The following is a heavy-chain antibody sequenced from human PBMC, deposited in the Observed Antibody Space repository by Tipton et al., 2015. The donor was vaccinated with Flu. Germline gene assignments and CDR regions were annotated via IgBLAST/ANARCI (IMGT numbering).Heavy chain of an antibody. J-gene: IGHJ4*02. D-gene: IGHD3-16*01. Sequence: TLSLTCTVSNGSIISSSYYWGWIRQSPGKGLEWIGSVHHSGSTYSNPSLKSRVRISVDTSKNQLSLKVNSVTAADTAVYYCATDRISSTSPRGYVGQWGEGTLVTVSP. CDR3: ATDRISSTSPRGYVGQ. CDR2: VHHSGST. V-gene: IGHV4-39*07. CDR1: NGSIISSSYY.